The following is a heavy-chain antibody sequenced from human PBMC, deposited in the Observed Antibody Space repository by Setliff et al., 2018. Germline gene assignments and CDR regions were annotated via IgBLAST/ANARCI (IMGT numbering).Heavy chain of an antibody. CDR2: IKGDGSTT. CDR1: GFTFNNYW. Sequence: PGGSLRLSCAASGFTFNNYWMSWVRQAPGKGLEWVANIKGDGSTTLYADSVRGRFSISRDNIKNSLYLQMNSLRSEDTAVYYCARALGGNYFDYWGPGILVTVSS. CDR3: ARALGGNYFDY. D-gene: IGHD2-15*01. J-gene: IGHJ4*02. V-gene: IGHV3-7*03.